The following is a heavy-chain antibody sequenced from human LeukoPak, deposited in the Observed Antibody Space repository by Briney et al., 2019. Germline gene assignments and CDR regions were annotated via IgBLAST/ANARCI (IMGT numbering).Heavy chain of an antibody. CDR3: AKDQGRYYDDAFDI. CDR2: IIPIFGTA. J-gene: IGHJ3*02. CDR1: GGTFSSYA. V-gene: IGHV1-69*01. D-gene: IGHD3-22*01. Sequence: SVKVSCKASGGTFSSYAISWVRQAPGQGLEWMGGIIPIFGTANYAQKFQGRVTITADESTSTAYMELSSLRSEDTALYYCAKDQGRYYDDAFDIWGQGTMVTVSS.